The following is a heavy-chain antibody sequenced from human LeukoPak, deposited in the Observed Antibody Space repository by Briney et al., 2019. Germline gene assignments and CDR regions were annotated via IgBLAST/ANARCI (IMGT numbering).Heavy chain of an antibody. CDR1: GFTFSSYG. Sequence: GGSLRLSCAASGFTFSSYGMHWVRQAPGKGLEWVAFIRYDGSNKYYADSVKGRFTISRDNSKNTLYLQMNSLRAEDTAVYYCAKDLPAPILLYFDWFPSWGQGTLVTVSS. V-gene: IGHV3-30*02. D-gene: IGHD3-9*01. CDR3: AKDLPAPILLYFDWFPS. CDR2: IRYDGSNK. J-gene: IGHJ5*01.